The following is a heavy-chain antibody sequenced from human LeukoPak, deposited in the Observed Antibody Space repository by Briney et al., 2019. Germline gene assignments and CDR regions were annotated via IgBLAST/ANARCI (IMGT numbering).Heavy chain of an antibody. CDR3: ARSPYYYDSSGYSLSYHPAYYFDY. D-gene: IGHD3-22*01. V-gene: IGHV4-59*01. CDR1: GGSISSYC. J-gene: IGHJ4*02. Sequence: SETVSLTCTVSGGSISSYCWSWIRQPPGKGLEWMGYIYYSGSTNYNPSLKSRVTISVDTSKNQFSLKLSSVTAADTAVYYCARSPYYYDSSGYSLSYHPAYYFDYWGQGTLVTVSS. CDR2: IYYSGST.